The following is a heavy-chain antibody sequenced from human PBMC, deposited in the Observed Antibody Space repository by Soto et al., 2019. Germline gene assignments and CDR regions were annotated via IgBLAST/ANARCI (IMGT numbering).Heavy chain of an antibody. D-gene: IGHD3-16*01. J-gene: IGHJ6*02. CDR1: GFTFSYYP. CDR2: ISFDGSNK. Sequence: QMQLVESGGGAVQPGRSLRLSCAASGFTFSYYPMHWVRQAPGKGLEWVAVISFDGSNKYDADSVKGRFTISRDNSRNTLYLEMNSMRGDDTAVYYCARVPGVMVAILYIYPLDGREPLCDVDVWGQGTTVTVSS. CDR3: ARVPGVMVAILYIYPLDGREPLCDVDV. V-gene: IGHV3-30*04.